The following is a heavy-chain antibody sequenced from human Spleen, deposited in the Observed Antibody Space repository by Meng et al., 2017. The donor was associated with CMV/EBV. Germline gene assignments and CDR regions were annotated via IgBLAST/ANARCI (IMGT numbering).Heavy chain of an antibody. CDR1: GGSISSYY. V-gene: IGHV4-59*01. D-gene: IGHD3-3*01. Sequence: SETLSLTCTVSGGSISSYYWSWIRQPPGKGLEWIGDIYYSGSTNYNPSLKSRVTISVDTSKNQFSLKLSSVTAADTAVYYCARGYDFWSGYSLYYYYYGMDVWGQGTTVTVSS. J-gene: IGHJ6*02. CDR3: ARGYDFWSGYSLYYYYYGMDV. CDR2: IYYSGST.